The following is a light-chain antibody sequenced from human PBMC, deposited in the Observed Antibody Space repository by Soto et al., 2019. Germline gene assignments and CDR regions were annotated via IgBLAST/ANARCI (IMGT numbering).Light chain of an antibody. CDR2: DAS. Sequence: DIQMSQSQASLSAAXXDRVXMTSQASQDIRNYSNGYQQKPGKAPXXRIYDASNLDRVVPSRFNGSGSGADFTFTISSLQPADIAAYYCQQYDHIITFGQGTRLEIK. CDR1: QDIRNY. CDR3: QQYDHIIT. V-gene: IGKV1-33*01. J-gene: IGKJ5*01.